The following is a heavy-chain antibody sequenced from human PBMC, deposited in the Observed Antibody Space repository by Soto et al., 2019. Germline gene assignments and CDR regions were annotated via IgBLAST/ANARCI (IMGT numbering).Heavy chain of an antibody. Sequence: QVNLVQSGAEVKKPGASVKVSCKASGYTFTSYGITWVRQAPGQGLEWMGWISAHNGNTDYAQKLQGRVIVTRDSSTSSAYMELRSLRSDDTAVYYCARGRYGDYWGQGALVTVSS. D-gene: IGHD1-1*01. CDR2: ISAHNGNT. V-gene: IGHV1-18*01. CDR1: GYTFTSYG. CDR3: ARGRYGDY. J-gene: IGHJ4*02.